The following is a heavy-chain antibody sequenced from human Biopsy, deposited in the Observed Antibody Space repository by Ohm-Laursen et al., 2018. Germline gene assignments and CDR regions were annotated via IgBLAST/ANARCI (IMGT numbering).Heavy chain of an antibody. D-gene: IGHD2-8*01. J-gene: IGHJ4*02. V-gene: IGHV1-2*02. CDR1: SYTLTDYN. CDR3: ARDPLNGHKHFDY. CDR2: INCKTGAT. Sequence: SVKVSCQASSYTLTDYNIHWMRQAPGQGLEWLGYINCKTGATNYAQKFQGTVTMTRDTSISTAYLALGSLRSADSAIYYCARDPLNGHKHFDYWGQGSLVTVSS.